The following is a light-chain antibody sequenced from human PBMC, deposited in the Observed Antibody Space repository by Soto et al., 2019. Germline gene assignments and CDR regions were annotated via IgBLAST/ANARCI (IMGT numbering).Light chain of an antibody. CDR1: DSSIGAGYD. V-gene: IGLV1-40*01. CDR3: QSYDNSLSGSYG. Sequence: QSVLTQPPSVSGAPGQRVTISCTGSDSSIGAGYDGHWYQQLPGTPPKVLIYGNSNRPSGDPDRFSASKYVTSAPLASTGLQSEDEANYYCQSYDNSLSGSYGVGSGTKATVL. CDR2: GNS. J-gene: IGLJ1*01.